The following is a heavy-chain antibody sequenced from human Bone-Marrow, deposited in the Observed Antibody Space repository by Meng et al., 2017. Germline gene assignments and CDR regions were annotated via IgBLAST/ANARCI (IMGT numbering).Heavy chain of an antibody. D-gene: IGHD2-2*01. Sequence: SETLSLTCTVPGGSISSYYWSWIRQPAGKGLEWIGRIYTSGSTNYNPSLKSQVTMSVDTSKNQFSLKLSSVTAADTDVYYCARDRPLRIVVPAAINWFDPWGQGTLVTVSS. CDR1: GGSISSYY. J-gene: IGHJ5*02. CDR2: IYTSGST. V-gene: IGHV4-4*07. CDR3: ARDRPLRIVVPAAINWFDP.